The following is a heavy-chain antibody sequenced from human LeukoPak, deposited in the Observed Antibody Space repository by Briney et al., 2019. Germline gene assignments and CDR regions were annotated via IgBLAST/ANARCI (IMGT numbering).Heavy chain of an antibody. J-gene: IGHJ3*02. CDR1: GFNLDDYS. D-gene: IGHD1-26*01. V-gene: IGHV3-9*03. CDR3: IKDMGFDLLKDAFEI. Sequence: GRSLRLSCAGAGFNLDDYSMHWVRQPPRRGLEWVSCISWDSGNVAYTDSVKGRFPISRDIAKNSVYLQLNSPRSEHMSLLYCIKDMGFDLLKDAFEIWGQGTMVTVSS. CDR2: ISWDSGNV.